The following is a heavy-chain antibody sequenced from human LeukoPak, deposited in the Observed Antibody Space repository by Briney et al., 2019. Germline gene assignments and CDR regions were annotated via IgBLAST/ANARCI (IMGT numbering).Heavy chain of an antibody. CDR3: ARDQDYAFDY. V-gene: IGHV3-48*02. D-gene: IGHD4-17*01. CDR2: IYSGTSTI. Sequence: GGSLRLSCAASGFTFSTYWMHWVRQAPGEGLVWVSHIYSGTSTISYADSVQGRFTISRDNAKNSLYLQMNSLRDEDTAVYYCARDQDYAFDYWGQGTLVTVSS. J-gene: IGHJ4*02. CDR1: GFTFSTYW.